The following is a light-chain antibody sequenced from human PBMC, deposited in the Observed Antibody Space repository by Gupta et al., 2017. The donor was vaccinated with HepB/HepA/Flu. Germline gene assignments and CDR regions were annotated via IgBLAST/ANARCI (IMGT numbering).Light chain of an antibody. J-gene: IGLJ2*01. CDR3: MLYMGSGISV. CDR2: NTK. CDR1: SGSVSTSYY. V-gene: IGLV8-61*01. Sequence: QTVVTQEPSFAVSPGGTVTLTCGLNSGSVSTSYYPSWYQQTPGQAPRTLIYNTKTRSSGVPDRFSGSILDNKAALTIAGAQAEDESDYDCMLYMGSGISVFGGGTKLTVL.